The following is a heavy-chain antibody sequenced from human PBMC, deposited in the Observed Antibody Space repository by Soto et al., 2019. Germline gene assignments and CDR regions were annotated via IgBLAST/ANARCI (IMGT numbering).Heavy chain of an antibody. CDR1: GFTFSNAW. V-gene: IGHV3-15*07. J-gene: IGHJ4*02. D-gene: IGHD1-7*01. CDR3: ATDGGWNYKGGFDY. CDR2: IRSKADGGTP. Sequence: GGFLRLSCAASGFTFSNAWMNWVRQAPGRGLEWVGRIRSKADGGTPDYAAPVKGRFTISRDDSKNTMYMQMNSLKVEDTAVYYCATDGGWNYKGGFDYWGQGTLVTVSS.